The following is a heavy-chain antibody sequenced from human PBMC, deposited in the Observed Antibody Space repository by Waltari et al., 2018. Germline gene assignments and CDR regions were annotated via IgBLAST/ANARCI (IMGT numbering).Heavy chain of an antibody. CDR3: AKDQGSSGWYGTEGY. CDR2: ISGRGGST. V-gene: IGHV3-23*01. Sequence: EVQLLESGGGLVQPGGSLRLSCAASGFTFSSYAMSWVRQAPGKGLEWVSAISGRGGSTYYADAVKGRFTISIDNSKNTLYLQMNSLRAEDTAVYYCAKDQGSSGWYGTEGYWGQGTLVTVSS. D-gene: IGHD6-19*01. CDR1: GFTFSSYA. J-gene: IGHJ4*02.